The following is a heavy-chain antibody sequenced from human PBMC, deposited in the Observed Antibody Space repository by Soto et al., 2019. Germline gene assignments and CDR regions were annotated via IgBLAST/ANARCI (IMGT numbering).Heavy chain of an antibody. D-gene: IGHD3-3*01. Sequence: GGSLRLSCAASGFTFSSYAMSWVRQAPGKGLEWVSAISGSGGSTYYADSVKGRFTISRDNSKNRLYLQMNSLRAEDTAVYYCAKDLTISPIRHYYYYMDVWGKGTTVTVSS. CDR1: GFTFSSYA. CDR2: ISGSGGST. CDR3: AKDLTISPIRHYYYYMDV. V-gene: IGHV3-23*01. J-gene: IGHJ6*03.